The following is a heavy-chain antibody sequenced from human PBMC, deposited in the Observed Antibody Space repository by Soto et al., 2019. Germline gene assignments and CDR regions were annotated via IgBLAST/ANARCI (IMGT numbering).Heavy chain of an antibody. CDR3: ARWGSSWYLGIKNGQYFDY. Sequence: PSETLSLTCTVSGGSISSYYWSWIRQPPGKGLEWIGYIYYSGSTNYNPSLKSRVTISVDTSKNQFSLKLSSVTAADTAVYYCARWGSSWYLGIKNGQYFDYWGQGTLVTVSS. J-gene: IGHJ4*02. CDR2: IYYSGST. CDR1: GGSISSYY. D-gene: IGHD6-13*01. V-gene: IGHV4-59*01.